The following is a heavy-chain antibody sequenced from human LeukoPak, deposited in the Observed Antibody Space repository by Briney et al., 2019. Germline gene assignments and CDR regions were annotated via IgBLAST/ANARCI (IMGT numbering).Heavy chain of an antibody. CDR3: AKDIFGGYCSSTSCYWGQDV. D-gene: IGHD2-2*01. CDR2: ISWDGGST. V-gene: IGHV3-43*01. Sequence: GGSLRLSCAASGFTFDDYTMHWVRQAPGKGLEWVSLISWDGGSTYYADSVKGRFTISRDNSKNSLYLQMNSLRTEDTALYYCAKDIFGGYCSSTSCYWGQDVWGKGTTVTVSS. J-gene: IGHJ6*04. CDR1: GFTFDDYT.